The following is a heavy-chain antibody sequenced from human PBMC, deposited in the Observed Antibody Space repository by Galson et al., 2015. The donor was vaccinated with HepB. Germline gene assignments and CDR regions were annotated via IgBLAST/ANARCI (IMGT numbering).Heavy chain of an antibody. J-gene: IGHJ6*02. CDR3: ARDREVRGIINYYYGMDV. Sequence: SLRLSCAASGFTFSAHSMNWVRQAPGKGLEWVSSISSSGPDIYYADSVKGRFTISRDNAKNSLYLQMNSLRVEDTAVYYCARDREVRGIINYYYGMDVWGRGTTVTVSS. CDR1: GFTFSAHS. D-gene: IGHD3-10*01. CDR2: ISSSGPDI. V-gene: IGHV3-21*01.